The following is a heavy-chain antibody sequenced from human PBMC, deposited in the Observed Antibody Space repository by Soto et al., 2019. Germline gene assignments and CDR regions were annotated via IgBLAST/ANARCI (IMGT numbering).Heavy chain of an antibody. D-gene: IGHD3-22*01. Sequence: QVQLQESGPGLVKPSQTLSLTCTVSGGSISSGGYYWSWIRQHPGKGLEWIGYIYYSGSTYYNPSLKSRVTISVDTSKNQFSLKLSSVTAADTAVYYCARDSLGYDSSGYYSGAFDIWGQGTMVTVSS. CDR1: GGSISSGGYY. CDR3: ARDSLGYDSSGYYSGAFDI. CDR2: IYYSGST. V-gene: IGHV4-31*03. J-gene: IGHJ3*02.